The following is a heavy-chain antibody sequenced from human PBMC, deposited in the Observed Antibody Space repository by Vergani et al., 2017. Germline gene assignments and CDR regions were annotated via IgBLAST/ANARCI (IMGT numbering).Heavy chain of an antibody. CDR3: AYIVVVTAITPLIHAFDT. V-gene: IGHV3-48*03. J-gene: IGHJ3*02. Sequence: EVQLVESGGGLVKPGGSLRLSCAASGFTFSSYEMNWVRQAPGKGLEWVSYISSSGSTIYYADSVKGRFTISRDNAKNSLYLQMNSLRAEDTAVYYCAYIVVVTAITPLIHAFDTWGQGTMVTVSS. CDR2: ISSSGSTI. CDR1: GFTFSSYE. D-gene: IGHD2-21*02.